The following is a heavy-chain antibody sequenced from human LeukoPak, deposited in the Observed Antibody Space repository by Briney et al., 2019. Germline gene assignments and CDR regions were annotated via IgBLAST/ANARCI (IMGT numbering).Heavy chain of an antibody. Sequence: GGSLRLSCAASGFTFSNYAMSWVRQAPGKGLEWVSAVSGNGVSTYYADSVKGRFTISRDNSKNTLYLQMNSLRAEDTAVYYCARVPDSSGYYYGMDVWGQGTTVTVSS. V-gene: IGHV3-23*01. J-gene: IGHJ6*02. CDR2: VSGNGVST. CDR3: ARVPDSSGYYYGMDV. D-gene: IGHD6-25*01. CDR1: GFTFSNYA.